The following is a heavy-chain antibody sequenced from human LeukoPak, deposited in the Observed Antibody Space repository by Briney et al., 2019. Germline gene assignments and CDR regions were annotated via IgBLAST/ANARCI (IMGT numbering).Heavy chain of an antibody. D-gene: IGHD2-2*01. J-gene: IGHJ3*02. Sequence: SETLSLTCTVSGGSISNYYWSWIRQPPGKGLEWIGYIYYSGSTNYNPSLKSRVTISVDTSKNQFSLKLSSVTAADTAVYYCARGGIVVVPAAPDDAFDIWGQGTMVTVSS. CDR3: ARGGIVVVPAAPDDAFDI. CDR1: GGSISNYY. CDR2: IYYSGST. V-gene: IGHV4-59*01.